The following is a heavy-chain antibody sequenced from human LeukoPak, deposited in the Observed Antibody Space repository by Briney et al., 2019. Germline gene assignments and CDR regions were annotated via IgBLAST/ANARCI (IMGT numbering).Heavy chain of an antibody. V-gene: IGHV3-48*01. J-gene: IGHJ4*02. Sequence: GGSLRLSCAASGFTFNNYNMNWVRQAPGKGLEWVSYISSSSSITYYADSVKGRFTISRDNAKNSLYLQMNSLRAEDTAMYYCASDSVTMIVGYFDYWGQGTLVTVSS. CDR3: ASDSVTMIVGYFDY. CDR1: GFTFNNYN. D-gene: IGHD3-22*01. CDR2: ISSSSSIT.